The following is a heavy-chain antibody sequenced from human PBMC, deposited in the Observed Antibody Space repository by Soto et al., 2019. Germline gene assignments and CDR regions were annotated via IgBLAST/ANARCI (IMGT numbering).Heavy chain of an antibody. D-gene: IGHD6-19*01. CDR1: GYTFTTYD. CDR3: ARALGYSSTSRLDL. V-gene: IGHV1-8*01. Sequence: QVQLVQSGAEVEKPGASVKVSCKASGYTFTTYDFNWVRQAPGHGLEWMGWMNPDTGNTGYAQKFQGRVTMTRDTSISTAFMALSGLTAEDTAVHYWARALGYSSTSRLDLWGQGTLVTVSS. CDR2: MNPDTGNT. J-gene: IGHJ4*02.